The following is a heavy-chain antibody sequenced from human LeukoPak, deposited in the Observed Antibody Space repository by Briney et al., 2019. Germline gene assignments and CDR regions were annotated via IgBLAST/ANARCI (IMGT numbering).Heavy chain of an antibody. D-gene: IGHD6-13*01. Sequence: PGGSLRLSCAASGFTFSSSDMHWVRQATGTGLEWVSGIGTAGDPYYSGSVKGRFTISRENGRNSLHLQMSSLRAGDTAVYYCVRGGAAGGNAFDIWGQGTMVTVSS. J-gene: IGHJ3*02. CDR3: VRGGAAGGNAFDI. CDR2: IGTAGDP. V-gene: IGHV3-13*05. CDR1: GFTFSSSD.